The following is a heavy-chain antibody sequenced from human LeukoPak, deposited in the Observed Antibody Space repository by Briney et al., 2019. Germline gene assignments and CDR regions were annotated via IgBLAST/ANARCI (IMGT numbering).Heavy chain of an antibody. CDR3: ATVLRAMGREDYFDY. J-gene: IGHJ4*02. Sequence: ASVKVSCKVSGYTLTELSMHWVRQAPGKGLQWMGGFDPEDGVTIYAQKVQGRVTMTEDTSTDTAYIELSRLRSEDTSVYYCATVLRAMGREDYFDYWGQGTLVTVSS. D-gene: IGHD1-26*01. V-gene: IGHV1-24*01. CDR2: FDPEDGVT. CDR1: GYTLTELS.